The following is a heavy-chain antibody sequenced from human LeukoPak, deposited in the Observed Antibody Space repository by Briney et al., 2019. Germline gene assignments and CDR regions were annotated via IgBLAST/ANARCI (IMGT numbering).Heavy chain of an antibody. V-gene: IGHV4-59*01. D-gene: IGHD6-19*01. CDR3: ARETSLAGFASGLGFNY. CDR2: IYGSGNT. Sequence: PSETLSLTCTVSGASISSWYWSWIRQPPGKGLEWIGYIYGSGNTNYNPSLKSRVTMLIDTSKNQFSLKLTSVTAADTATYYCARETSLAGFASGLGFNYWGQGILVTVSS. CDR1: GASISSWY. J-gene: IGHJ4*02.